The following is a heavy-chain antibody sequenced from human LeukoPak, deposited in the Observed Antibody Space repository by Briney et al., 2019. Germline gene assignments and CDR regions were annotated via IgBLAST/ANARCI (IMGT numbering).Heavy chain of an antibody. V-gene: IGHV4-31*03. CDR1: GGSISSGGYY. Sequence: SETLSLTCTVSGGSISSGGYYWTWIRQHPGKGLEWIGYIYYTGSTYHNPSLKSRLSISVDTSKNRFSLKLSSVTAADTAVYYCAALYGDYGVIDYWGQGTLVTVSS. J-gene: IGHJ4*02. CDR2: IYYTGST. CDR3: AALYGDYGVIDY. D-gene: IGHD4-17*01.